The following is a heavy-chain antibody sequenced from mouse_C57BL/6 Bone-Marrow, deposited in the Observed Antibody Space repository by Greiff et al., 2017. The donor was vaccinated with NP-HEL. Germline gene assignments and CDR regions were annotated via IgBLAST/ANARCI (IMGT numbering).Heavy chain of an antibody. CDR3: ARQRAPYFDY. CDR1: GFTFSSYG. V-gene: IGHV5-6*01. J-gene: IGHJ2*01. CDR2: ISSGGSYT. D-gene: IGHD3-3*01. Sequence: EVKVVESGGDLVKPGGSLKLSCAASGFTFSSYGMSWVRPTPDKRLEWVATISSGGSYTYYPDSVKGRFTISRDTAKNTLYLQMSSLKSEDTAMYYCARQRAPYFDYWGQGTTLTVSS.